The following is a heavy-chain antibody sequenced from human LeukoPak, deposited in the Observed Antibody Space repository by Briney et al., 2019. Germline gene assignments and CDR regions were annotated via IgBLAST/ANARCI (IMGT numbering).Heavy chain of an antibody. D-gene: IGHD6-19*01. CDR2: MNPNSGNT. CDR1: GYTFTSYD. Sequence: ASVKVSCKASGYTFTSYDINWVRQATGQGLEWMGWMNPNSGNTGYAQKFQGRVTMTRNTSISTAYMELSSLRPEDTAVYYCAYSSSGWTMFDYWGQGTLVTVSS. CDR3: AYSSSGWTMFDY. V-gene: IGHV1-8*01. J-gene: IGHJ4*02.